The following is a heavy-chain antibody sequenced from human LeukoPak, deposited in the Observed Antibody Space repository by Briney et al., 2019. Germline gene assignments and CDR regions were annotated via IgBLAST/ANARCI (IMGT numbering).Heavy chain of an antibody. Sequence: GRSLRLSCAASGFTFSNYAVHWVRQAPGKGLEWVAVISFDGNNKYYADSVKGRFTISRDNSKNTLYLQMNSLRPEDTAVYYCARKHIAAAGTNWVDPWGQGTLVTVSS. CDR3: ARKHIAAAGTNWVDP. CDR2: ISFDGNNK. CDR1: GFTFSNYA. J-gene: IGHJ5*02. V-gene: IGHV3-30*04. D-gene: IGHD6-13*01.